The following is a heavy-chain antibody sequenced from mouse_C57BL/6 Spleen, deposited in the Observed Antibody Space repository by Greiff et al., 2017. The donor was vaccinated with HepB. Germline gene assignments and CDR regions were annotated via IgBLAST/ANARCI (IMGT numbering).Heavy chain of an antibody. D-gene: IGHD2-1*01. CDR2: ISYDGSN. CDR1: GYSITSGYY. CDR3: ARGELLWYYFDY. J-gene: IGHJ2*01. V-gene: IGHV3-6*01. Sequence: EVQLQESGPGLVKPSQSLSLTCSVTGYSITSGYYWNWIRQFPGNKLEWMGYISYDGSNNYNPSLKNRISITRDTSKNQFFLKLNSVTTEDTATYYCARGELLWYYFDYWGQGTTLTVSS.